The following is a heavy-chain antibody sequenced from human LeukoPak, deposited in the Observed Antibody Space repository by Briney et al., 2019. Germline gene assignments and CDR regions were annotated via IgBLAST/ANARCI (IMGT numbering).Heavy chain of an antibody. CDR1: GFTFSNTW. CDR2: IKRIIDGGTT. D-gene: IGHD4-17*01. Sequence: GGSLRLPCAASGFTFSNTWMNWVRQAPGNGLEWVGRIKRIIDGGTTDYAAPVKGRFTVSRDDSINTLYLQMSSLKTEDTAVYYCTAQGGSGDLRYWGQGTLVTVSS. V-gene: IGHV3-15*01. CDR3: TAQGGSGDLRY. J-gene: IGHJ4*02.